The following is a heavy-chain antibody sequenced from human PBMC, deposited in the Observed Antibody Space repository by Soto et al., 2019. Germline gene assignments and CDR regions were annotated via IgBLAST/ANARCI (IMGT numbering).Heavy chain of an antibody. CDR3: AKDPIRYFDWFSFDY. V-gene: IGHV3-23*01. J-gene: IGHJ4*02. CDR1: GFTFSSYA. D-gene: IGHD3-9*01. CDR2: ISGSGGST. Sequence: PGESLRLSCAASGFTFSSYAMSWVRQAPGKGLEWVSAISGSGGSTYYADSVKGRFTISRDNSKNTLYLQMNSLTAEDTAIYYYAKDPIRYFDWFSFDYWGQGTLVTVSS.